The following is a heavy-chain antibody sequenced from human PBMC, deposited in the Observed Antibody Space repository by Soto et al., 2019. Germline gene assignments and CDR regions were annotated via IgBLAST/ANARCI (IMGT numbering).Heavy chain of an antibody. CDR3: ARDQGGSYDSWVVP. CDR2: ISSSSSYI. Sequence: EVQLVESGGGLVKPGGSLRLSCAFTFSTYSLNWVRQAPGKGLEWVSSISSSSSYIKYADSVKGRFTISRDNAKNSLYIQMNSLRAEDTAVYYCARDQGGSYDSWVVPWGQGTLVTVSS. CDR1: TFSTYS. D-gene: IGHD1-26*01. J-gene: IGHJ5*02. V-gene: IGHV3-21*01.